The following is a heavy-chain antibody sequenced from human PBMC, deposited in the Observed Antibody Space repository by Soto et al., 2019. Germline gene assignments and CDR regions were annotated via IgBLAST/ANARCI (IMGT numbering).Heavy chain of an antibody. D-gene: IGHD6-13*01. CDR2: TRNKANSYST. V-gene: IGHV3-72*01. Sequence: EVQLVESGGGLVQPGGSLRLSCAASGFTFSEYYMDWVRQAAGKGLEWVGRTRNKANSYSTEYAASVQGRFTISRDDSXXXXXXXXXXXXXXXXXXYXXXXXXXSSSWHGYWGQGTLVTVSS. CDR3: XXXXXSSSWHGY. CDR1: GFTFSEYY. J-gene: IGHJ4*02.